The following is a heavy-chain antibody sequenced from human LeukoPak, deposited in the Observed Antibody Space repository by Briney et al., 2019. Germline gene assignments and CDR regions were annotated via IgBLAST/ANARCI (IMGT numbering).Heavy chain of an antibody. J-gene: IGHJ4*02. CDR1: GFSFSNYA. Sequence: PGGSLRLSCAGTGFSFSNYAMHWVRQAPDKGLEWVAVISSRFYNLKYYTDSVKGRFSISRDNAKNTLNLQMDSLRPEDTAVYYCARDRVNRAYWGDDCYSAAFDYWGQGTLVTVSS. D-gene: IGHD2-21*02. CDR3: ARDRVNRAYWGDDCYSAAFDY. V-gene: IGHV3-30-3*01. CDR2: ISSRFYNLK.